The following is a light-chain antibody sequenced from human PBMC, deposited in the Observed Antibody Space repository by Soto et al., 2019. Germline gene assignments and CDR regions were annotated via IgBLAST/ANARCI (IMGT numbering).Light chain of an antibody. CDR3: CSFAGPQSFEV. J-gene: IGLJ1*01. V-gene: IGLV2-11*01. Sequence: QSALTQPASVSGSPGQSITISCTGTNSDVGGYTYVSWYQQRPGKAPKVIIYDVSERPSGVPDRFSGSKSGNTASLTISGLQPEDEADYYCCSFAGPQSFEVFGEGTKVTVL. CDR2: DVS. CDR1: NSDVGGYTY.